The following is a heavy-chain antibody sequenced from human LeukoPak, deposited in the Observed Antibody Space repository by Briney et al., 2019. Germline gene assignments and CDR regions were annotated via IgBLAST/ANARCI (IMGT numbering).Heavy chain of an antibody. V-gene: IGHV5-51*01. D-gene: IGHD1-26*01. Sequence: GESLKISXKGSGYSFTSYWIGRVRQMPGKGLEWMGIIYPGDSDTRYSPSFQGQVTISADKSINTAYLQWSSLKASDTAMYYCARSDSGSYFFFDYWGQGTLVTVSS. CDR1: GYSFTSYW. J-gene: IGHJ4*02. CDR3: ARSDSGSYFFFDY. CDR2: IYPGDSDT.